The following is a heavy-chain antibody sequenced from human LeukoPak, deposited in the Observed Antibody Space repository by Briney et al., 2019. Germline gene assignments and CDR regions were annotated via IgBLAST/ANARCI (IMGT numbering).Heavy chain of an antibody. CDR1: GFIFTNYW. J-gene: IGHJ4*02. Sequence: GGSLRLPCAASGFIFTNYWMGWVRQAPGKGLEWVAVISYDGSNKYYADSVKGRFTISRDNSKNTLYLQMNSLRAEDTAVYYCATTTDYYDSSGYFFDYWGQGTLVTVSS. V-gene: IGHV3-30-3*01. D-gene: IGHD3-22*01. CDR2: ISYDGSNK. CDR3: ATTTDYYDSSGYFFDY.